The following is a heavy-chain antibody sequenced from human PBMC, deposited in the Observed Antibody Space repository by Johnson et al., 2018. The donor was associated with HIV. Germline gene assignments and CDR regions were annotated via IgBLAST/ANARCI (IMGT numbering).Heavy chain of an antibody. D-gene: IGHD1-26*01. CDR2: IYSGGST. J-gene: IGHJ3*02. CDR1: GFTVSSNY. V-gene: IGHV3-66*01. CDR3: AREMGREDDAFDI. Sequence: VQLVESGGGVVRPGRSLRLSCAASGFTVSSNYMSWVRQAPGKGLEWVSVIYSGGSTYYADFVKGRFTISRDNAKKSLYLQMNSLRAEDTAVYYCAREMGREDDAFDIWGQGTMVTVSS.